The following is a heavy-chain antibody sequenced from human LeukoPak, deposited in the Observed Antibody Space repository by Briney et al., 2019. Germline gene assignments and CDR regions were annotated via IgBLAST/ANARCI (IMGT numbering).Heavy chain of an antibody. CDR1: GFTFSSYA. CDR2: ISGSGGST. CDR3: AKPHGSGSYAFDI. J-gene: IGHJ3*02. D-gene: IGHD3-10*01. Sequence: GGSLRLSCAAPGFTFSSYAMSWVRQAPGKGLEWVSAISGSGGSTYYADSVKGRFTISRDNSKNTLYPQMNSLRAEDTAVYYCAKPHGSGSYAFDIWGQGTMVTVSS. V-gene: IGHV3-23*01.